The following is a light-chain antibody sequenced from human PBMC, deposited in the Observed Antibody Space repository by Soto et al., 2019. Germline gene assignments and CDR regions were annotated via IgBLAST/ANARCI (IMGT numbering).Light chain of an antibody. Sequence: QSALPQPASVSGSPGQSITISCTGTSSDIGHYDYVSWYQQHPGKAPKLMIYHVTYRPSGVSNRYSGSKSGNSASLTISGLQADDEADYYCCSLTTSHTYVFGSGTKLTVL. CDR2: HVT. CDR3: CSLTTSHTYV. CDR1: SSDIGHYDY. V-gene: IGLV2-14*03. J-gene: IGLJ1*01.